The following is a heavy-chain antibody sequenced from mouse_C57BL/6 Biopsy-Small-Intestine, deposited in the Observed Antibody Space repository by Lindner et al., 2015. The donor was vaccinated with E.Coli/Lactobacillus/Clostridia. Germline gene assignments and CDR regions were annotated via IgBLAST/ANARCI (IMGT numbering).Heavy chain of an antibody. CDR3: TGGGAWFAT. Sequence: VQLQESGAELVRPGASVKLSCTASGFNIKDDYMHWVKQRPEQGLEWIGWIDPENGDTEYASKFQGKATITADTSSNTAYLQLSSLTSEDTAVYYCTGGGAWFATGAKGLWSLSLQ. CDR1: GFNIKDDY. V-gene: IGHV14-4*01. J-gene: IGHJ3*01. CDR2: IDPENGDT.